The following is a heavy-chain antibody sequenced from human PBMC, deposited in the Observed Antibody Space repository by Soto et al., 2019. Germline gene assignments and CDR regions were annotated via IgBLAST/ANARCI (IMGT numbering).Heavy chain of an antibody. Sequence: GGALKISCKGSGYSFTSYWIGWVRQMPGKGLEWVGIIYPGDSDTRYSPSFQGQVTISADKSISTAYLQWSSLKASDTAMYYCARHSIITGTTLDYWGQGTLVTVSS. V-gene: IGHV5-51*01. CDR2: IYPGDSDT. CDR1: GYSFTSYW. CDR3: ARHSIITGTTLDY. D-gene: IGHD1-20*01. J-gene: IGHJ4*02.